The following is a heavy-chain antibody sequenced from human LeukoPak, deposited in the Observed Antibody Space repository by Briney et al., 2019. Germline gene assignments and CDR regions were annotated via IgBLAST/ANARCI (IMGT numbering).Heavy chain of an antibody. J-gene: IGHJ4*02. CDR1: GYTFTDYY. Sequence: ASVEVSCKTSGYTFTDYYIHWVRQAPGQGLEWMGQINPHSGGAKYAQKFQGRVSMTRDTSINTAYMEVSRLTSDDTAIYYCARVNWKTVVAAPDYWGQGTLVTVSS. V-gene: IGHV1-2*06. D-gene: IGHD2-15*01. CDR2: INPHSGGA. CDR3: ARVNWKTVVAAPDY.